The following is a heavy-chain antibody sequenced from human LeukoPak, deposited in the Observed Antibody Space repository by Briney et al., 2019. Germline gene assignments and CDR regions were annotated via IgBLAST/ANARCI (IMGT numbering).Heavy chain of an antibody. CDR1: GFTFSSYS. CDR2: ITGSGSTM. CDR3: ARVRSGYYFDY. V-gene: IGHV3-48*02. D-gene: IGHD3-22*01. J-gene: IGHJ4*02. Sequence: GGSLRLSCAASGFTFSSYSMNWVRQAPGMGLEWVSYITGSGSTMYYADSVKGRFTISRDNAKNSLFLQMSSLRDEDTAVYYCARVRSGYYFDYWGQGTLVTVSS.